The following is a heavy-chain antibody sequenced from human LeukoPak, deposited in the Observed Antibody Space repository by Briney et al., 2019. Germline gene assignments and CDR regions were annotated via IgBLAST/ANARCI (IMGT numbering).Heavy chain of an antibody. CDR2: IYHSGST. CDR3: ARGPGYCSSTSCYTWFDP. Sequence: PETLSLTCTVSGYSISSGYYWGWIRQPPGKGLEWIGSIYHSGSTYYNPSLKSRVTMSVDTSKNQFSLKLSSVTAADTAVYYCARGPGYCSSTSCYTWFDPWGQGTLVTVSS. D-gene: IGHD2-2*02. V-gene: IGHV4-38-2*02. J-gene: IGHJ5*02. CDR1: GYSISSGYY.